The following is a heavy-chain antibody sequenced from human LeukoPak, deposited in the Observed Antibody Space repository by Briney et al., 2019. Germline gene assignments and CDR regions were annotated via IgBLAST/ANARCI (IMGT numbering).Heavy chain of an antibody. CDR1: GYTFSSFS. Sequence: GGPLRLSCAASGYTFSSFSINWLRQAPGQGREGGSSISVRRNYIVYADSVRGGFSISRDDARNSLYLQMDSLRGDDTAVYYCARLRRNSDSSGYYYYYDYWGQGTLVTVSS. CDR3: ARLRRNSDSSGYYYYYDY. J-gene: IGHJ4*02. CDR2: ISVRRNYI. D-gene: IGHD3-22*01. V-gene: IGHV3-21*01.